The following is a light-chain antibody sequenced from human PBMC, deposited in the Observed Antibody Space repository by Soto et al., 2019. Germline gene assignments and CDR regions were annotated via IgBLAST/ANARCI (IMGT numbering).Light chain of an antibody. Sequence: AIRMTQSPSSFSASTGDRVTITCRASQGISSYLAWYQQKPGKAPKLLIYAASTLQSGVPSRFSGSRSETDFTLTISCLQSEDFSAYYCHQYYSYPQYTFGEGTKLEIK. CDR2: AAS. CDR3: HQYYSYPQYT. CDR1: QGISSY. J-gene: IGKJ2*01. V-gene: IGKV1-8*01.